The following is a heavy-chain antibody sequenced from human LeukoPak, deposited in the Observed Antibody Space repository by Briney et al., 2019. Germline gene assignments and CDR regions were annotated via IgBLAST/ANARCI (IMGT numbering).Heavy chain of an antibody. Sequence: SETLSLTCTVYGGSISSYYWSWIRQPAGKGLEWIGRIYTSGSTNYNPSLKSRVTMSVDTSKNQFSLKLSSVTAADTAVYYCAREDCSSTSCYYYYYYYMDVWGKGTTVTVSS. CDR3: AREDCSSTSCYYYYYYYMDV. CDR1: GGSISSYY. V-gene: IGHV4-4*07. J-gene: IGHJ6*03. D-gene: IGHD2-2*01. CDR2: IYTSGST.